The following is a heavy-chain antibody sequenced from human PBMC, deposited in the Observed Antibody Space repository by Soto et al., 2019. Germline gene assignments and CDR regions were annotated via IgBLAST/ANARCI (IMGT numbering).Heavy chain of an antibody. CDR2: LYWDDDE. D-gene: IGHD5-18*01. CDR1: GFSLNTRGVG. CDR3: AHRPRGYSYHFDY. J-gene: IGHJ4*02. Sequence: QITLKESGPTLVKPTQTLTLTCTFSGFSLNTRGVGVAWIRQPPGKALEWLALLYWDDDEGYSPSLRSRLTTTXDXXKTQVVLTMTNMDPVDTATYYCAHRPRGYSYHFDYWGQGTLVTVSS. V-gene: IGHV2-5*02.